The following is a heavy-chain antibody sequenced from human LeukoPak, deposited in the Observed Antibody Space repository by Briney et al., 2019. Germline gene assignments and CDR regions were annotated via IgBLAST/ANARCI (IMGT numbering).Heavy chain of an antibody. J-gene: IGHJ3*02. D-gene: IGHD3-16*01. CDR3: ARAWGARDAFDI. V-gene: IGHV3-7*01. CDR1: GFTFSSYW. CDR2: IKQDGSEK. Sequence: PGGPLRLSCAASGFTFSSYWMSWVRQATGKGLEWVANIKQDGSEKYYVDSVKGRFTISRDNAKNSLYLQMNSLRAEDTAVYYCARAWGARDAFDIWGQGTMVTVSS.